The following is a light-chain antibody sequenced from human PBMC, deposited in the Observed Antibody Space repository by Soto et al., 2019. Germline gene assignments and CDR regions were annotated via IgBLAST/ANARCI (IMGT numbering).Light chain of an antibody. CDR3: SSYTISSTLV. Sequence: QSALTQPASVSGSPGQSITISCTGTSSDVGGYNFVSWYQQHPGKAPKLMIYDVSNRPSGVSNRFSGSKSGNTASLTISGLQDEDEADYYCSSYTISSTLVFGGGTKLTVL. J-gene: IGLJ3*02. CDR1: SSDVGGYNF. V-gene: IGLV2-14*01. CDR2: DVS.